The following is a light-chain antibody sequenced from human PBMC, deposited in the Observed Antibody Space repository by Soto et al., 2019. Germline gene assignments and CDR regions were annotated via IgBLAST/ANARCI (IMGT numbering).Light chain of an antibody. Sequence: EIVMTQSPLSLPVTPGEPASISCRSSQSLLHSDGNNYMGWYLQKPGHSPQLLIYLGSNRASGVPDRVSGSGSGTDFTLKISRVEAEDVGVYYCMQALQTPTFGGGTKVEIK. CDR3: MQALQTPT. CDR1: QSLLHSDGNNY. J-gene: IGKJ4*01. CDR2: LGS. V-gene: IGKV2-28*01.